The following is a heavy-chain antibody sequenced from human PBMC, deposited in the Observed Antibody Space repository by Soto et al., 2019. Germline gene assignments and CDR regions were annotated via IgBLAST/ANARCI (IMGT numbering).Heavy chain of an antibody. J-gene: IGHJ4*02. Sequence: ASVKVSCKASGYTCTSYAMHWVRQAPGQRLERIRWINAGNSNTKYSQNFQGRVTITRDTSASTAYMELSSLRSEDTAVYYCARGPGGPDGPGNYWGQGALVTVSS. CDR3: ARGPGGPDGPGNY. CDR2: INAGNSNT. D-gene: IGHD2-15*01. CDR1: GYTCTSYA. V-gene: IGHV1-3*01.